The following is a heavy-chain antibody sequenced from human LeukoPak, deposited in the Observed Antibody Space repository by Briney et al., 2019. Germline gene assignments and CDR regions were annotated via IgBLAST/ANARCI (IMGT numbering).Heavy chain of an antibody. V-gene: IGHV3-74*01. D-gene: IGHD5-18*01. CDR2: IRSDGGSS. Sequence: PGGSLRLSCAASGFTFSSYFWMHWVRQAPGKGLVWVSRIRSDGGSSTYADSVKARFTISRDNAKNTLYLQMNTLRAEDTAVYYCARDLDLDGYSSFVSWGQGTLVTVSS. CDR3: ARDLDLDGYSSFVS. CDR1: GFTFSSYFW. J-gene: IGHJ4*02.